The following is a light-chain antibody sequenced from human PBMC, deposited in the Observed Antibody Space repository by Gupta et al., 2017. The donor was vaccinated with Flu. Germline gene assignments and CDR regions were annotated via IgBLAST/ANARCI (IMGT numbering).Light chain of an antibody. Sequence: QLVLTLSPSASASLGSSVKLTCTLSSGHSSYAIAWHQKQPEKGSRYLMKLNSDGSHSKGDGIPDRFSGSSSGAERYLTISSLQSEDEADYYCQTWGTGIQVFGGGTKLTVL. CDR2: LNSDGSH. V-gene: IGLV4-69*01. J-gene: IGLJ3*02. CDR3: QTWGTGIQV. CDR1: SGHSSYA.